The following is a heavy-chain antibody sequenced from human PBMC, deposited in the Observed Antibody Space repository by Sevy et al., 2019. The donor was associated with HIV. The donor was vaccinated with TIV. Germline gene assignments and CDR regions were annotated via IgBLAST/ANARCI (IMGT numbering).Heavy chain of an antibody. D-gene: IGHD4-4*01. CDR3: ARPAYDYTNYGLDY. CDR1: GYTFTSYT. V-gene: IGHV1-3*01. Sequence: ASVKVSCKTSGYTFTSYTIYWVRQAPGERLEWMGWINAANGDTKYSQKFQGRVTITRDTSAPTVYMERRSLRSEDTAVYYCARPAYDYTNYGLDYWGQGTLVTVSS. CDR2: INAANGDT. J-gene: IGHJ4*02.